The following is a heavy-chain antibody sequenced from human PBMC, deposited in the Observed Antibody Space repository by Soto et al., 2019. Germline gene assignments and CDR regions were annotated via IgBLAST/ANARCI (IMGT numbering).Heavy chain of an antibody. CDR2: IYHSGST. D-gene: IGHD6-19*01. CDR1: GGSIRSGGYP. V-gene: IGHV4-30-2*01. CDR3: ARARGTVAGKKVGAFDI. Sequence: SETLSLTFAVSGGSIRSGGYPWSWIRPPPGKGLEWIGYIYHSGSTYYNPSLKSRVTISVDRSKNQFSLKLSSVTAADTAVYYCARARGTVAGKKVGAFDIWGQGTMVT. J-gene: IGHJ3*02.